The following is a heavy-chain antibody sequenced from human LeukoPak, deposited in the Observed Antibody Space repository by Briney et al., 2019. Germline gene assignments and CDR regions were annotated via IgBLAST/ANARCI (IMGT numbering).Heavy chain of an antibody. CDR1: GFTFSDYG. CDR2: IWYDGSNK. V-gene: IGHV3-33*01. D-gene: IGHD4-23*01. Sequence: GGSLRLSCAASGFTFSDYGMHWVRQAPGKGLEWVAVIWYDGSNKYYADSVKGRFTISRDNSKNTLYLQMNSLRAEDTAVYYCGALNYGGDGGDDYWGQGILVTVSS. CDR3: GALNYGGDGGDDY. J-gene: IGHJ4*02.